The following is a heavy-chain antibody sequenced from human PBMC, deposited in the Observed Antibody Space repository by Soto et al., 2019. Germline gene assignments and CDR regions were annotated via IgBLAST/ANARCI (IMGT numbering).Heavy chain of an antibody. V-gene: IGHV3-33*01. Sequence: QVQLVESGGGVVQPGRSLRLSRAASGFTFSSYGMHWVRQAPGKGLEWVAVIWYDGSNKYYADSVKGRITISRDNSKNTLYLQMNSLRAEETAVYYCARLSPDLLTDSWGQGTLVTVSS. J-gene: IGHJ4*02. CDR1: GFTFSSYG. CDR3: ARLSPDLLTDS. CDR2: IWYDGSNK.